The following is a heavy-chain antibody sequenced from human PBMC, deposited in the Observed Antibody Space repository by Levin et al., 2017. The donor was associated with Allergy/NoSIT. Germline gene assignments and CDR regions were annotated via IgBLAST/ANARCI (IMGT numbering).Heavy chain of an antibody. V-gene: IGHV4-31*03. Sequence: SETLSLTCTVSGGSISSGGYYWSWIRQHPGKGLEWIGYIYYSGSTYYNPSLKSRVTISVDTSKNQFSLKLSSVTAADTAVYYCARVGEDYTDNYDVFDYWGQGTLVTVSS. CDR3: ARVGEDYTDNYDVFDY. CDR2: IYYSGST. CDR1: GGSISSGGYY. J-gene: IGHJ4*02. D-gene: IGHD3-16*01.